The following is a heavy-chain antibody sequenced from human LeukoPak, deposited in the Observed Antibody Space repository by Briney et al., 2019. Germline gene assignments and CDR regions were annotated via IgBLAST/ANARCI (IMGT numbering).Heavy chain of an antibody. D-gene: IGHD3-10*01. CDR2: ISGSDDAT. V-gene: IGHV3-23*01. CDR3: ARQYYYGSGSYPYSFRYYYMDV. CDR1: GFTFSYYG. Sequence: GGTLRLSCAASGFTFSYYGMSWVRQAPGKGLEWVSSISGSDDATYYADSVKGRFTISRDNSKSTLYLQMNSLRAEDTAVYYCARQYYYGSGSYPYSFRYYYMDVWGKGTTVTISS. J-gene: IGHJ6*03.